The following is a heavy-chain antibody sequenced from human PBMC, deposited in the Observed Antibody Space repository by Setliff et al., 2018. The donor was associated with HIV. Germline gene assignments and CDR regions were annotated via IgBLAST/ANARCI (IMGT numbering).Heavy chain of an antibody. J-gene: IGHJ4*02. CDR2: ISAYNGNV. D-gene: IGHD2-15*01. CDR1: GYIFNNYG. V-gene: IGHV1-18*01. Sequence: ASVKVSCKASGYIFNNYGISWVRQAPGQGLAWMGWISAYNGNVKFAQTVQGRLTMTTDTSTNTAYMELGSLTSDDTAVYYCASYSSGWGQGTQVTVSS. CDR3: ASYSSG.